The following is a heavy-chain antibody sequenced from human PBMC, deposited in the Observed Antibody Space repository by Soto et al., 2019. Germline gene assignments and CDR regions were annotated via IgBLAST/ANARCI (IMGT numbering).Heavy chain of an antibody. D-gene: IGHD1-20*01. CDR3: ATRYNWNDVVFDY. V-gene: IGHV1-69*02. CDR1: GGTFSSYT. Sequence: GASVKVSCKASGGTFSSYTISWVRQAPGQGLEWMGRIIPILGIANYAQKFQGRVTITADKSTSTAYMELSSLRSEDTAVYYCATRYNWNDVVFDYWGQGTLVTVSS. J-gene: IGHJ4*02. CDR2: IIPILGIA.